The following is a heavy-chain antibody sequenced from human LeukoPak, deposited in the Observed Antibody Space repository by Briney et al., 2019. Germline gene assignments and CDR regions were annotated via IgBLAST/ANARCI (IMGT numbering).Heavy chain of an antibody. CDR2: IYASGST. Sequence: PWETLSLTCTVSGDSMSDSYWSWIRQPAGKGLEWIGRIYASGSTNYNPSLKSRVTLSVDTSSNQFSLTLSSVTAADTAVYHCARDNRSHNGPGGYYYYYMDVWGKGTTVTVSS. V-gene: IGHV4-4*07. CDR1: GDSMSDSY. CDR3: ARDNRSHNGPGGYYYYYMDV. D-gene: IGHD4-23*01. J-gene: IGHJ6*03.